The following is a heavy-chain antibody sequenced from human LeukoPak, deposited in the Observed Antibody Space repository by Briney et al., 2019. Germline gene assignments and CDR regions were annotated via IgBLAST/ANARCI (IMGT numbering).Heavy chain of an antibody. CDR3: ARGGQGDGYSADEAFDF. V-gene: IGHV6-1*01. J-gene: IGHJ3*01. Sequence: SQTLSLTCAISGDSVSGNSAAYNWIRQSPSRGLEWLGRTYYRSKWYNDYAVSVKSRIIINPDTSKNQLSLQLKSVTPEDTAVYYCARGGQGDGYSADEAFDFWGQGTMVTVSS. CDR2: TYYRSKWYN. CDR1: GDSVSGNSAA. D-gene: IGHD5-24*01.